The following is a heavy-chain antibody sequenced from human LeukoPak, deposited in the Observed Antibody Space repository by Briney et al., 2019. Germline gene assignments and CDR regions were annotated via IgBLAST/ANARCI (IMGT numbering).Heavy chain of an antibody. Sequence: SETLSLTCTVSGGSINSYYWSWIRQPPGKGLEWIGYIYYSGSTNYNPSLKSRVTISVDTSKNLFSLNLSSVTAADTAVYYCARHHEYIWGSSVDYYAMDVWGQGTTVTVSS. J-gene: IGHJ6*02. CDR2: IYYSGST. D-gene: IGHD3-16*01. V-gene: IGHV4-59*08. CDR3: ARHHEYIWGSSVDYYAMDV. CDR1: GGSINSYY.